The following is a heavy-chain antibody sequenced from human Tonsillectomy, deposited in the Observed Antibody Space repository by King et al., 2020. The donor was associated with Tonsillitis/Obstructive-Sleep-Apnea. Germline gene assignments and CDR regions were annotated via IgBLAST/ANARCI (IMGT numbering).Heavy chain of an antibody. CDR3: ARPWGSSGYRAFAFDI. Sequence: VQLVESGGGLIQPGGSLRLSCAASGFTVSSNYMSWVRQAPGKGLEWVSVIYSGGSTYYADSVKGRFTISRDNSKNTLYLQMNSLRAEDTAVYYCARPWGSSGYRAFAFDIWGQGTMVTVSS. CDR2: IYSGGST. CDR1: GFTVSSNY. J-gene: IGHJ3*02. D-gene: IGHD3-22*01. V-gene: IGHV3-53*01.